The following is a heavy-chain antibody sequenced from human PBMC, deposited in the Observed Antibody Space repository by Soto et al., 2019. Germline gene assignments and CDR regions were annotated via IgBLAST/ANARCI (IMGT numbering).Heavy chain of an antibody. J-gene: IGHJ4*02. CDR1: GFTFSSYG. CDR3: AKDRGYSSSWYHY. Sequence: GGSLRLSCAASGFTFSSYGMHWVRQAPGKGLEWVAVISYDGSNKYYADSVKGRFTISRDNSKNTLYLQMNSLRAEDTAVYYCAKDRGYSSSWYHYWGQGTLVPVSP. D-gene: IGHD6-13*01. V-gene: IGHV3-30*18. CDR2: ISYDGSNK.